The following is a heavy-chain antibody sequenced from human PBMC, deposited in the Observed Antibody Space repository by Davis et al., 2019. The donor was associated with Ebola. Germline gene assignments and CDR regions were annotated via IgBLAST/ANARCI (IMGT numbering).Heavy chain of an antibody. CDR2: IYPGDSDT. CDR1: GYSFTNYW. Sequence: PGGSLRLSCKGSGYSFTNYWIGWVRQMPGKGLEWMGIIYPGDSDTRYSLSFQGRVSISADKSISTAYLQWSSLKASDTAMYYCARYLAVAAGFHFHYYGVDVWGQGTTVIVSS. J-gene: IGHJ6*02. CDR3: ARYLAVAAGFHFHYYGVDV. D-gene: IGHD6-13*01. V-gene: IGHV5-51*01.